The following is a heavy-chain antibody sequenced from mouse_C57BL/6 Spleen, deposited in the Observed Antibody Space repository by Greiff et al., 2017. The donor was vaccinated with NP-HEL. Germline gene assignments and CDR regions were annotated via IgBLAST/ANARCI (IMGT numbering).Heavy chain of an antibody. Sequence: QVQLQQSGPELVKPGASVKISCKASGYAFSSSWMNWVKQRPGKGLEWIGRIYPGDGDTNYNGKFKGKATLTADTSSSTAYMQLSSLTSEDSAVYFCARGPDYDGAMDYWGQGTSVTVSS. V-gene: IGHV1-82*01. J-gene: IGHJ4*01. CDR1: GYAFSSSW. CDR2: IYPGDGDT. D-gene: IGHD2-4*01. CDR3: ARGPDYDGAMDY.